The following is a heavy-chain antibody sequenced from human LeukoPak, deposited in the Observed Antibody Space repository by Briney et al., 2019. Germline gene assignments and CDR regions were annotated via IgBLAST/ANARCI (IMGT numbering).Heavy chain of an antibody. CDR1: GGSISSGDYY. CDR3: ARDVGSTSYGTGGFDY. D-gene: IGHD5-18*01. Sequence: SETLSLTCTVSGGSISSGDYYWSWIRQPPGKGLEWIGYIYYSGSTYCNPSLKSRVTISVDTSKNQFSLKLSSVTAADTAVYYCARDVGSTSYGTGGFDYWGQGTLVTVSS. CDR2: IYYSGST. J-gene: IGHJ4*02. V-gene: IGHV4-30-4*08.